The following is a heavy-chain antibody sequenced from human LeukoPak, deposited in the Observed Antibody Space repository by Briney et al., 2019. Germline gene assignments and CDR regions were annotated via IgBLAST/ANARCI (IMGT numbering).Heavy chain of an antibody. V-gene: IGHV3-33*01. D-gene: IGHD4/OR15-4a*01. CDR2: IWYDGSNK. CDR3: ARDNYGGYAFDI. CDR1: GFTFSSFG. Sequence: GGSLRLSCAASGFTFSSFGMHWVRQAPGKGLEWVAVIWYDGSNKNHADSVKGRFSISRDNSKNALYLQMNSLRAEDTAVYYCARDNYGGYAFDIWGQGTMVTVSS. J-gene: IGHJ3*02.